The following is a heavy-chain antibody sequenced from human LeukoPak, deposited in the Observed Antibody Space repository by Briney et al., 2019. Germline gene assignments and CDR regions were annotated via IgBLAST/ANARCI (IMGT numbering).Heavy chain of an antibody. D-gene: IGHD3-16*02. CDR1: GFTVSNNY. CDR2: IYSGGST. J-gene: IGHJ4*02. Sequence: TGGSLRLSCAASGFTVSNNYMSWVRQAPGKGLECVSVIYSGGSTYYADSVKRRFTISRDNSKNTLYLQMNSLRAEDTGVYYCARNTGGLSRWGQGTLVTVSS. CDR3: ARNTGGLSR. V-gene: IGHV3-53*01.